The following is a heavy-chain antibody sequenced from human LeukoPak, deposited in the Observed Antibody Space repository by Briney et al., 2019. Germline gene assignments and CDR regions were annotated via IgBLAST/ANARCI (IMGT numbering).Heavy chain of an antibody. CDR1: GFTFSSYD. CDR2: ISSSNGIT. CDR3: AKGGYFSFDY. J-gene: IGHJ4*02. Sequence: GGSLRLSCAASGFTFSSYDMSWVRQAPGKGLEWVSGISSSNGITYYADYVKGRFTISRDNSKNTLYLQMNSLRAEDTAVYYCAKGGYFSFDYWGQGTLVAVSS. D-gene: IGHD1-26*01. V-gene: IGHV3-23*01.